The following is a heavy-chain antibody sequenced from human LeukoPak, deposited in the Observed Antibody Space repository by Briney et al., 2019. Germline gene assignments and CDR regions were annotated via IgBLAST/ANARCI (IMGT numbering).Heavy chain of an antibody. CDR2: IYYSGST. V-gene: IGHV4-59*12. CDR1: GGSISSYY. CDR3: ARDGSNFDIDY. J-gene: IGHJ4*02. Sequence: SSETLSLTCTVSGGSISSYYWSWIRQPPGKGLEWIGYIYYSGSTNYNPSLKSRVTISVDTSKNQFSLKLSSVTAADTAVYYCARDGSNFDIDYWGQGTLVTVSS. D-gene: IGHD4-23*01.